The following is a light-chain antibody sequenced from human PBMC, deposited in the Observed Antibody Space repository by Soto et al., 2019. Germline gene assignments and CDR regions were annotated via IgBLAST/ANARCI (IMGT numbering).Light chain of an antibody. V-gene: IGKV1-6*01. J-gene: IGKJ1*01. CDR2: GAS. CDR3: LQDYNFPWA. Sequence: IQMTQSPSSLSASVGDRVTISCRASQGIRSDLAWYQQKPGKVPKLLIYGASKLESGVPSRFSGSGFGTDFTVTISSLQPEDFVTYYCLQDYNFPWAFGQGTKVEIK. CDR1: QGIRSD.